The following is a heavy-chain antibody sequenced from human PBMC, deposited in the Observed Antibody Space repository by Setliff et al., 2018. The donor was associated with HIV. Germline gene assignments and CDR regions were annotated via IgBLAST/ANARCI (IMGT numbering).Heavy chain of an antibody. D-gene: IGHD2-15*01. J-gene: IGHJ6*03. CDR3: ARDVGEIVGENYYYSYMDV. CDR2: IRSKAYGGTT. V-gene: IGHV3-49*04. CDR1: GFTFGDFA. Sequence: GGSLRLSCTASGFTFGDFAMSWVRQAPGKGLEWVGFIRSKAYGGTTEYAASVKGRFTISRDDSKSIAYLQMNSLRAEDTAVYYCARDVGEIVGENYYYSYMDVWGKGTAVTVSS.